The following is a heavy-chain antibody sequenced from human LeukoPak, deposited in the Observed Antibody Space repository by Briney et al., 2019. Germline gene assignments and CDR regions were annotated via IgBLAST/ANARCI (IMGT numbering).Heavy chain of an antibody. CDR2: ISSSSYI. CDR1: GFTFSSYS. CDR3: ARDLPNYDFWSGYFSQSPNEVNDAFDI. J-gene: IGHJ3*02. V-gene: IGHV3-21*01. Sequence: PRGSLRLSCAASGFTFSSYSMNWVRQAPGKGLEWVSSISSSSYIYYADSVKGRFTISRDNAKNSLYLQMNSLRAEDTAVYYCARDLPNYDFWSGYFSQSPNEVNDAFDIWGQGTMVTVSS. D-gene: IGHD3-3*01.